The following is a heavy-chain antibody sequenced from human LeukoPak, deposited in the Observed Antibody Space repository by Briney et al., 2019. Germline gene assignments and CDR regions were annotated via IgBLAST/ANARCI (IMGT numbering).Heavy chain of an antibody. Sequence: RSGGSLRLSCAASGFTVSSNYMSWVRQAPGKGLEWVSVIYSGGSTYYADSVKGRFTISRDNSKNTLYLQMNSLRAEDTAVYYCAKNAQLWFNYFDYWGQGTLVTVSS. D-gene: IGHD5-18*01. CDR1: GFTVSSNY. V-gene: IGHV3-66*02. CDR2: IYSGGST. J-gene: IGHJ4*02. CDR3: AKNAQLWFNYFDY.